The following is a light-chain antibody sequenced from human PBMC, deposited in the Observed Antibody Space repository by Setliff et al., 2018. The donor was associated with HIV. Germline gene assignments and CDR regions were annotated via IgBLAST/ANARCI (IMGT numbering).Light chain of an antibody. J-gene: IGLJ1*01. CDR2: ELS. V-gene: IGLV2-8*01. Sequence: QSVLTQPPSASGSPGQSVAISCTGTSSDIGSHNHVSWYQQYPGKTPKLMIYELSQRPSGVPDRFSGSKSGNTASLTVSGLQAEDEADYYCASYAVDGVHDIYVFGTGTKVTVL. CDR3: ASYAVDGVHDIYV. CDR1: SSDIGSHNH.